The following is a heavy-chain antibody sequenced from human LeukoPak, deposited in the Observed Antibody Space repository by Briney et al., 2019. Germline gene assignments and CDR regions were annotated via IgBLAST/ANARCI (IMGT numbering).Heavy chain of an antibody. V-gene: IGHV4-4*07. CDR1: GGSISSDY. D-gene: IGHD3-22*01. Sequence: SETLSLTCTVSGGSISSDYWSWIRQPAGKGLEWIGRIYTSGSTKYNPSLKSRVTMSVDTSKNQFSLKLTSVTAADTAVYYCARVSGYYHYDYWGQGTLVTVSS. CDR3: ARVSGYYHYDY. J-gene: IGHJ4*02. CDR2: IYTSGST.